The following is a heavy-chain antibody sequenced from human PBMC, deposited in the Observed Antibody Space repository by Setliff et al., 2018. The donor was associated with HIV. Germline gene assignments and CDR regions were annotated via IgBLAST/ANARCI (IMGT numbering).Heavy chain of an antibody. CDR1: GFTFSSYS. J-gene: IGHJ4*02. CDR3: AADRIVLGDY. Sequence: GGSLRLSCAASGFTFSSYSMNWVRQAPGKGLEWVSSISSSSSYIYYADSVKGRFTISRDNAKNSLYLQMNSLRAEDTAVYYCAADRIVLGDYWGQGTLVTVSS. CDR2: ISSSSSYI. V-gene: IGHV3-21*01. D-gene: IGHD2-15*01.